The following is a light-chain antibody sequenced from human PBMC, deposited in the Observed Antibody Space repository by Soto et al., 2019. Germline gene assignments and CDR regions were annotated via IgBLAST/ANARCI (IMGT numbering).Light chain of an antibody. CDR3: QQYGSSPWT. Sequence: EIVLPQSPATLSLSPGERATLSCMASQSVSSSYLAWYQQKPGQAPRLLIYGASSRATGIPDRFSGSGSGTDFTLTISRLEPEDFAVYYCQQYGSSPWTFGQGTKVDIK. CDR1: QSVSSSY. J-gene: IGKJ1*01. V-gene: IGKV3-20*01. CDR2: GAS.